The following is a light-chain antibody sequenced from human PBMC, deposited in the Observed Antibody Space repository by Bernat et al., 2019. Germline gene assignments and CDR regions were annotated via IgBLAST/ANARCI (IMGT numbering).Light chain of an antibody. V-gene: IGKV3-11*01. CDR2: DAS. CDR1: QSLNTH. CDR3: QERTQWPRLT. Sequence: DIVFTQSPATLSLSPGERATLSCRASQSLNTHLAWYQQTPGQAPRLPIYDASIRASGIPARFTGSGSGTDYTLTISNLEPEDFVVYYSQERTQWPRLTFGPGTRVDSK. J-gene: IGKJ3*01.